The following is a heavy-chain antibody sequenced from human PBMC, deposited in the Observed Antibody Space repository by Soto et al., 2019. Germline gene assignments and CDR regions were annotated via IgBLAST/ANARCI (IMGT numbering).Heavy chain of an antibody. Sequence: PGGSLRLSCAASGFTFSSYAMSWVRQAPGKGLEWVSAISGSGGSTYYADSVKGRFTISRDNSKNTLYLQMNSLRAEDTAVYYCAKDWTGTEYYYYYYMDVGGKGTTVTVFS. CDR1: GFTFSSYA. V-gene: IGHV3-23*01. D-gene: IGHD1-1*01. J-gene: IGHJ6*03. CDR2: ISGSGGST. CDR3: AKDWTGTEYYYYYYMDV.